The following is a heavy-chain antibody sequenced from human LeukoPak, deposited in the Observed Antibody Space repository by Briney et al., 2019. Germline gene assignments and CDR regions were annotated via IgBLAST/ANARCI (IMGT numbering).Heavy chain of an antibody. V-gene: IGHV3-53*01. J-gene: IGHJ3*02. CDR1: GFTVHSNY. D-gene: IGHD1-26*01. CDR3: ARDPDFSGSYIDAFDI. Sequence: PGGSLRLSCAASGFTVHSNYMTWVRQAPGKGLEWVSLISTGGGTSYADSVKGRFTISRDNSKITLYLQMDSLRAEDTAVYYCARDPDFSGSYIDAFDIWGHGTMVTVSS. CDR2: ISTGGGT.